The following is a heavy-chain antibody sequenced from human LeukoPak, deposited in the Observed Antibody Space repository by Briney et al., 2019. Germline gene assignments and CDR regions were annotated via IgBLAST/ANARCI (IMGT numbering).Heavy chain of an antibody. J-gene: IGHJ4*02. Sequence: GGSLRLSCAASGFSFISYGMHWVRQAPGKGLEWVGVISDDGRSKDYADSVKGRFTISRDNSKDTLYLQMNSLRAEDTAVYYCAKRPSDYGDYVSYFDYWGRGTLITVSS. V-gene: IGHV3-30*18. CDR3: AKRPSDYGDYVSYFDY. CDR1: GFSFISYG. D-gene: IGHD4-17*01. CDR2: ISDDGRSK.